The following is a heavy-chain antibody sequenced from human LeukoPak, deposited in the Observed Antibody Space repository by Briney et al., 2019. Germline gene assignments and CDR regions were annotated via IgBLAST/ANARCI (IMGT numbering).Heavy chain of an antibody. CDR1: GGSIIGHY. Sequence: SETLSVTCAVYGGSIIGHYWSWIRQTQGRGLEWVGEIHYTGATSYNPSLKSRATISTDTSKNQFSLRLSSVTAADTAVYYCARGNILTGYCFDFWGQGALVTVSS. D-gene: IGHD3-9*01. V-gene: IGHV4-34*01. CDR2: IHYTGAT. CDR3: ARGNILTGYCFDF. J-gene: IGHJ4*02.